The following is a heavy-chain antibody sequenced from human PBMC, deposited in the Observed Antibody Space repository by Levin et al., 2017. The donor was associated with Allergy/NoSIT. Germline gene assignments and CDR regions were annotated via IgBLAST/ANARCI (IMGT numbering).Heavy chain of an antibody. J-gene: IGHJ3*02. CDR2: ITAYNGNT. D-gene: IGHD1-26*01. CDR3: ARQWDYDAFDI. Sequence: GESLKISCKASGYTFTSYGISWVRQAPGQGLEWMGWITAYNGNTNSAQKLQGRVTMTTDTSTSTAYMELRSLRSDDTAVYYCARQWDYDAFDIWGQGTMVTVSS. V-gene: IGHV1-18*01. CDR1: GYTFTSYG.